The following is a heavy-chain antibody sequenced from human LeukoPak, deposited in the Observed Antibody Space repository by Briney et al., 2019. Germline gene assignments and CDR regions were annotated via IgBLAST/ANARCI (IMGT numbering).Heavy chain of an antibody. Sequence: PGGSLRLSCAASGFTFSSYVMTWVRQAPGKGLEWVSSISDNGVTRYYADSVKGRFTISRDNSDNTVYLQMNSLRAEDTAIYYCAKAPAPYYYYYGMDVWGQGTAVTV. J-gene: IGHJ6*02. CDR3: AKAPAPYYYYYGMDV. V-gene: IGHV3-23*01. CDR2: ISDNGVTR. CDR1: GFTFSSYV.